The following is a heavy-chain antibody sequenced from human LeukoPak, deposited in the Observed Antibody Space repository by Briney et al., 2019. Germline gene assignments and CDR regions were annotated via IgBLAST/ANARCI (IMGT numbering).Heavy chain of an antibody. D-gene: IGHD3-10*01. V-gene: IGHV4-30-2*01. Sequence: TSETLSLTCAVSGGSISSGGYSWSWFRQPPGKGLEWIGYIYHSGSTYYNPSLKSRVTISVDRSKNQFSLKLSSVTAADTAVYYCARGEVTYYYGSGSLRGFDPWGQGTLVTVSS. CDR3: ARGEVTYYYGSGSLRGFDP. J-gene: IGHJ5*02. CDR1: GGSISSGGYS. CDR2: IYHSGST.